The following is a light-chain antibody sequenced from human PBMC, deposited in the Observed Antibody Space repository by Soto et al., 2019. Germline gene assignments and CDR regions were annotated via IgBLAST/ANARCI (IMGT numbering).Light chain of an antibody. Sequence: ETVMTQSPATLSVSPGERASLSCRASQSVSSNLAWYQQKPGRAPRILIFGASSRAAGVPDRFSGSGSGTDFTLSISSLQPGDFATYYCQQSYSTPPTFGQGTKVDIK. CDR3: QQSYSTPPT. V-gene: IGKV3-15*01. J-gene: IGKJ1*01. CDR1: QSVSSN. CDR2: GAS.